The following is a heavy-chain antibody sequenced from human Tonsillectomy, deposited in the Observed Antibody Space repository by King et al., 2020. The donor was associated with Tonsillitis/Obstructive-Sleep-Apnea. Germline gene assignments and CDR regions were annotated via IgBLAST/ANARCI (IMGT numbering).Heavy chain of an antibody. V-gene: IGHV4-59*01. D-gene: IGHD1-20*01. Sequence: VQLQESGPGLVKPSETLSLTCTVSGDSISSYYWSLIRQPPGKGLEWIGYIFYSGSTNYNPSLKSRVTISVDTSKNQFSLKLSSVTAAATAVYYWAREIITHEGRHLTFDYWGQGTLVTVSS. CDR3: AREIITHEGRHLTFDY. J-gene: IGHJ4*02. CDR2: IFYSGST. CDR1: GDSISSYY.